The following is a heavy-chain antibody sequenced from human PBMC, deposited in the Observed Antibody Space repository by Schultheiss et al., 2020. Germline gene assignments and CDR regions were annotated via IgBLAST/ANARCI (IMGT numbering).Heavy chain of an antibody. J-gene: IGHJ6*03. V-gene: IGHV1-8*01. Sequence: ASVKVSCKASGYTFTSYDMNWVRQATGQGLEWMGWMNPNSGNTNYAQKLQGRVTMTRNTSISTAYMELSSLRSEDTAVYYCARESAYSNYDYYYYYMDVWGKGTTVTVSS. CDR2: MNPNSGNT. CDR1: GYTFTSYD. CDR3: ARESAYSNYDYYYYYMDV. D-gene: IGHD4-11*01.